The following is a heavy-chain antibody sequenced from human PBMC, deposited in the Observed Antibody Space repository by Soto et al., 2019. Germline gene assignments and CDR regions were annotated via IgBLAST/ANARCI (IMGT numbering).Heavy chain of an antibody. D-gene: IGHD5-12*01. CDR3: ARGNHRWLQLWYFDL. Sequence: SVKVSCKASGGTFSIYTISWVRQAPGQGLEWMGGIIPIFGTANYAQKFQGRVTITADESTSTAYMELSSLRSEDTAVYYCARGNHRWLQLWYFDLWGRGNLVTVS. CDR2: IIPIFGTA. J-gene: IGHJ2*01. CDR1: GGTFSIYT. V-gene: IGHV1-69*01.